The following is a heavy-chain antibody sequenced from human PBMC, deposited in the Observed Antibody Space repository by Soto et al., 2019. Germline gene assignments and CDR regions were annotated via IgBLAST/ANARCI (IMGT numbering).Heavy chain of an antibody. J-gene: IGHJ4*02. V-gene: IGHV3-9*01. CDR3: AKDIDY. Sequence: EVQLVESGGGLVQPGRSLRLSCAASGFTFDDYAMHWVRQAPGKGLEWVSGISWNNGSIGYADSVKGRFTISRDNAKNSLYLKMNSLRAEDTALYYCAKDIDYWGQGTLVTVSS. CDR1: GFTFDDYA. CDR2: ISWNNGSI.